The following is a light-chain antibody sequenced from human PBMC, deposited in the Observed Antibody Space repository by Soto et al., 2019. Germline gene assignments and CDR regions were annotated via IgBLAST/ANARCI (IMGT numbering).Light chain of an antibody. V-gene: IGKV3-15*01. Sequence: EIVMTQSPATLSVSPGERATLSCRASQSLGRGLAWYQQKPGQAPRLLIYGVSARGTAIPDRFSGGGSGAHFTLTISNLQSEDFAVYYCQQYNTWPYTFGQGTRLEI. CDR2: GVS. CDR3: QQYNTWPYT. CDR1: QSLGRG. J-gene: IGKJ2*01.